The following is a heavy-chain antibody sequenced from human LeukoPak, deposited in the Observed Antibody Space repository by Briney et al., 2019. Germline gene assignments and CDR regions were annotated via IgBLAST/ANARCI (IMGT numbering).Heavy chain of an antibody. Sequence: GGSLRLSCAASGFTFSSSAMSWVRQAPGRGLEWVSSITDSGDGTYCADSVKGRFTISRDDSKNTLYLHMNSLRAEDTAVYYCAKDSPVATRWGQGTLVTVSS. J-gene: IGHJ4*02. CDR2: ITDSGDGT. CDR1: GFTFSSSA. V-gene: IGHV3-23*01. CDR3: AKDSPVATR. D-gene: IGHD1-26*01.